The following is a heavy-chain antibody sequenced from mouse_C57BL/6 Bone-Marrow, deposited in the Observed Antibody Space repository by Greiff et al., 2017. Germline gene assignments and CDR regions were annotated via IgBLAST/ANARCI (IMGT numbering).Heavy chain of an antibody. D-gene: IGHD1-1*01. V-gene: IGHV8-8*01. CDR1: GFSLSTFGMG. J-gene: IGHJ4*01. CDR3: ARIPLYYYGSRYYAMDY. CDR2: IWWDDDK. Sequence: QVTLKESGPGILQPSQTLSLTCSFSGFSLSTFGMGVGWIRQPSGKGLEWLAHIWWDDDKDYNPALKSWLTISKDTSKNQVFLKIANVDTADTATYYCARIPLYYYGSRYYAMDYWGQGTSVTVSS.